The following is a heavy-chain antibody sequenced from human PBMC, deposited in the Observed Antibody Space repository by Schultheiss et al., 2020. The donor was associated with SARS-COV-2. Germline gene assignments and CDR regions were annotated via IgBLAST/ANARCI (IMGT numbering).Heavy chain of an antibody. Sequence: SETLSLTCTVSGGSISSYYWSWIRQPPGKGLEWIGYIYYSGSTNYNPSLKSRVTISVDTSKNKFSLKLSSVTAADTAVYYCAREGSGSPKGGAWWFDPWGQGTLVTVSS. CDR1: GGSISSYY. CDR2: IYYSGST. J-gene: IGHJ5*02. D-gene: IGHD3-10*01. V-gene: IGHV4-59*12. CDR3: AREGSGSPKGGAWWFDP.